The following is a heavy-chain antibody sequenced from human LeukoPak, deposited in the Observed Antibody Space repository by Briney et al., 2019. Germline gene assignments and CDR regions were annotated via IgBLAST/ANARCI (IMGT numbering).Heavy chain of an antibody. CDR3: ARDVVGDSSGYPSDY. CDR2: ISSDGNNK. V-gene: IGHV3-30-3*01. Sequence: GGSLRLSCAASGFTFSTSSMHWVRQTPGKGLDWVALISSDGNNKYYADSVKGRFTISRDNSKNTLYLQMNSLRAEDTAVYYCARDVVGDSSGYPSDYWGQGTLVTVSS. D-gene: IGHD3-22*01. CDR1: GFTFSTSS. J-gene: IGHJ4*02.